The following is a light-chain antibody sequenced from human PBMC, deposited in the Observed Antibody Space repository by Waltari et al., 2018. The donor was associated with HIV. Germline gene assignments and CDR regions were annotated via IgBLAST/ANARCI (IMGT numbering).Light chain of an antibody. CDR2: EVN. J-gene: IGLJ2*01. CDR3: SSYKDANDVV. V-gene: IGLV2-8*01. Sequence: QSALTQPPSASGSPGQSVTISCTGTSSDVGGFDYVSWYHQQPPKAPKLILYEVNRRPSGGPDLFSGSKSGNTASLTVSGLQPEDEGDYYCSSYKDANDVVFGGGTKLTVL. CDR1: SSDVGGFDY.